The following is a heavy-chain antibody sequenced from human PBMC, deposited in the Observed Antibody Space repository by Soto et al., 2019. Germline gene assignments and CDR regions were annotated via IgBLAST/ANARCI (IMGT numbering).Heavy chain of an antibody. D-gene: IGHD3-3*01. V-gene: IGHV4-31*03. CDR2: IYYSGST. J-gene: IGHJ6*02. CDR3: ARSGSGYYYYYYGMDV. CDR1: GGSISSGGYY. Sequence: LSLTCTVSGGSISSGGYYWSWIRQHPGKGLEWIGYIYYSGSTYYNPSLKSRVTISVDTSKNQFSLKLSSVTAADTAVYYCARSGSGYYYYYYGMDVWGQGTTVTVSS.